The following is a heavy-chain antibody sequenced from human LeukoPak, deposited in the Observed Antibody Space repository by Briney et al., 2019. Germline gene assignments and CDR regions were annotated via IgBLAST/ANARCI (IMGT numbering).Heavy chain of an antibody. V-gene: IGHV3-21*01. CDR1: GFTFSSYS. CDR2: ISSSSSYI. D-gene: IGHD5-12*01. J-gene: IGHJ6*03. Sequence: GGSLRLSCAASGFTFSSYSMNWVRQAPGKGLVWVSSISSSSSYIYYADSVKGRFTISRDNAKNTLYLQMNSLRAEDTAVYYSARGSRTIVTTKFARGHYMDVWGKGTTVTVSS. CDR3: ARGSRTIVTTKFARGHYMDV.